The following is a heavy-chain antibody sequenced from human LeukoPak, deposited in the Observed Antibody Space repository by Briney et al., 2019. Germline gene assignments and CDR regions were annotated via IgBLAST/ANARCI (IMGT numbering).Heavy chain of an antibody. D-gene: IGHD4-17*01. CDR1: GGSISSADYY. V-gene: IGHV4-31*03. CDR3: ARKRDDGDYHIDY. J-gene: IGHJ4*02. Sequence: PSQTLSLTCTVSGGSISSADYYWSWFRQSPGKGLEWIGYICYNGITYYNPSLKSRVIISIYTSENQFSLKLTSVTAADTAVYFCARKRDDGDYHIDYWGQGTLVTVSS. CDR2: ICYNGIT.